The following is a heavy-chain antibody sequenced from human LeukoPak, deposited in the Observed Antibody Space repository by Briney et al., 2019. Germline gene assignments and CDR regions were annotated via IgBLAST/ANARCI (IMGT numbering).Heavy chain of an antibody. J-gene: IGHJ5*02. D-gene: IGHD3-10*01. CDR3: ASFRGVIMGFDP. V-gene: IGHV1-8*03. Sequence: ASVKVSCKASGYTFTSYDINWVRQATGQGLEWMGWMNPNSGNTGYAQKFQGRVTITRNTSISTAYMELSSLRSEDTAVYYCASFRGVIMGFDPWGQGTLVTVSS. CDR2: MNPNSGNT. CDR1: GYTFTSYD.